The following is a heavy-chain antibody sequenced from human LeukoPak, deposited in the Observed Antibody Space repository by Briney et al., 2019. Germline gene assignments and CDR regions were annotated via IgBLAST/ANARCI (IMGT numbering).Heavy chain of an antibody. D-gene: IGHD6-13*01. CDR1: GFTFSSYE. Sequence: GGSLRLSCAASGFTFSSYEMNWVRQAPGKGLEWVSYISSSGSTIYYADSVKGRFTISRDNAKNSLYLQMNSLRAEDTAVYYCARDLSVAAAGIPASYFQHWGQGTLVTVSS. CDR3: ARDLSVAAAGIPASYFQH. CDR2: ISSSGSTI. J-gene: IGHJ1*01. V-gene: IGHV3-48*03.